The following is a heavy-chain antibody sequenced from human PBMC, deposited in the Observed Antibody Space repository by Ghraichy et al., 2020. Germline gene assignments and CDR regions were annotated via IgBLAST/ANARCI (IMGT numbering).Heavy chain of an antibody. CDR2: IYYSGST. J-gene: IGHJ5*02. V-gene: IGHV4-39*01. CDR3: ARVMYYYDSNGYPYSWFDP. Sequence: SETLSLTCTVSGDSISSSTYYWGWVRQPPGKGLEWIGSIYYSGSTYYNPSLKSRVTVSVDTSKNQFSLNLSSVTAADTAVYYCARVMYYYDSNGYPYSWFDPWGQGTLVTVSS. CDR1: GDSISSSTYY. D-gene: IGHD3-22*01.